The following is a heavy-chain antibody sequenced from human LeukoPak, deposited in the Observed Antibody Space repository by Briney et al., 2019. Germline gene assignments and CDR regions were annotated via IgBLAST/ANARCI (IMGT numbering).Heavy chain of an antibody. CDR3: AKDSSGWIQAY. D-gene: IGHD6-19*01. CDR2: ISDSGNT. Sequence: TGGSLRLSCAASGFTLSSYAMSWVRQAPGKGLEWVSAISDSGNTYHADSVKGRFTISRDSSKNTLFLQMNRLRPEDAAVYYCAKDSSGWIQAYWGQGTLVTVSS. J-gene: IGHJ4*02. V-gene: IGHV3-23*01. CDR1: GFTLSSYA.